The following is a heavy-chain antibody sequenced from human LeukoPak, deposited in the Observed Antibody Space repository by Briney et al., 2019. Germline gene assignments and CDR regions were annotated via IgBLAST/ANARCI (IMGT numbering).Heavy chain of an antibody. D-gene: IGHD2-15*01. CDR3: ARGRLLPNY. Sequence: SQTLSLTCAVSGGSISSGGYSWSWIRQPPGKGLEWIGYIYHSGSTYYNPSLKSRVTISVDRSKNQFSLKLSSVTAADTDVYYCARGRLLPNYWGQGTLVTVSS. J-gene: IGHJ4*02. CDR2: IYHSGST. V-gene: IGHV4-30-2*01. CDR1: GGSISSGGYS.